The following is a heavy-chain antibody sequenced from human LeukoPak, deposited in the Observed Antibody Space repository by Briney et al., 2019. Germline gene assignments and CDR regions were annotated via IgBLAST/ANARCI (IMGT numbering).Heavy chain of an antibody. CDR2: MNPSGGST. J-gene: IGHJ1*01. CDR3: ARVPLDSYGNPEYFQH. V-gene: IGHV1-46*01. D-gene: IGHD5-18*01. CDR1: GYTFTSYY. Sequence: GASVKVSCKASGYTFTSYYMHWVRQAPGQGLEWMGIMNPSGGSTSYAQKFQGRVTMTRDTSTSTVYMELSSLRSEHTAVYYCARVPLDSYGNPEYFQHWGQSTLVTVSS.